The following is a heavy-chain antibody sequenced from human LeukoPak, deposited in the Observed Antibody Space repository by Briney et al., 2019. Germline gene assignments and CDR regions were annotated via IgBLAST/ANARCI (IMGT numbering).Heavy chain of an antibody. CDR3: AMSGSFDY. V-gene: IGHV4-38-2*01. J-gene: IGHJ4*02. CDR2: IYHSGST. D-gene: IGHD1-26*01. CDR1: GYSISGGYY. Sequence: SETLSLTCAVSGYSISGGYYWGWIRQPPGKGLEWIGSIYHSGSTYYNPSLKSRVTISVDTSKNQFSLKLSSVTAADTAVYYCAMSGSFDYWGQGTLVTVSS.